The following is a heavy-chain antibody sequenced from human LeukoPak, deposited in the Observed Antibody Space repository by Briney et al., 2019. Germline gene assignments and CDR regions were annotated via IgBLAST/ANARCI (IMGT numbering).Heavy chain of an antibody. CDR1: GYTFTGYY. CDR2: INPNSGGT. V-gene: IGHV1-2*02. J-gene: IGHJ4*02. D-gene: IGHD2-15*01. Sequence: ASVKVSCKASGYTFTGYYMHWVRQAPGQGLEWMGWINPNSGGTNYAQKFQGRVTMTRDTSISTAYMELSRLRSDDTAVYYCARDRYCSGGGCYDYWGQGTLVTVSS. CDR3: ARDRYCSGGGCYDY.